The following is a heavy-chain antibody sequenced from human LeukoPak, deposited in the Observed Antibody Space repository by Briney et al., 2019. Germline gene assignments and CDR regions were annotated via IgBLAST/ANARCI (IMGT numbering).Heavy chain of an antibody. Sequence: PSETLSLTCTVSGGSISSGDYYWRWLPQPPGKGLEWSGYIYYSGSTFDNPSHKRRATISVDTSNTQFSLRLTSVTDEDTAVYYCASFYQAYYFDYWGQGTLVTVSS. CDR3: ASFYQAYYFDY. CDR1: GGSISSGDYY. J-gene: IGHJ4*02. CDR2: IYYSGST. D-gene: IGHD2-21*01. V-gene: IGHV4-30-4*01.